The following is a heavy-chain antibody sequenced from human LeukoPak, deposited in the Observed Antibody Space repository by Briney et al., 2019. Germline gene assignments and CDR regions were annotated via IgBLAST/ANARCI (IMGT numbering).Heavy chain of an antibody. CDR3: ARMIFGVVYYFDY. Sequence: SETLSLTCTVSGGSISSSSYYWGWIRQPPGKGLEWIGSIYYSGSTYYNPSLKSRVTISVDTSKNQFSLKLSSVTAADTAVYYCARMIFGVVYYFDYWGQGTLVTVSS. V-gene: IGHV4-39*01. J-gene: IGHJ4*02. D-gene: IGHD3-3*01. CDR2: IYYSGST. CDR1: GGSISSSSYY.